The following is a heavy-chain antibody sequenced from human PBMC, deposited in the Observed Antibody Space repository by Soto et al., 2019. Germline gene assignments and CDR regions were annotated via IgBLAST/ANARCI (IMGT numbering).Heavy chain of an antibody. CDR2: IYDSGST. D-gene: IGHD6-6*01. CDR1: GDSISRGGYS. Sequence: TLSLTCAVSGDSISRGGYSWTWIRQPPGKALEWIGNIYDSGSTSYNPSLKSRATISVDTSKNQFSLRLTSVTAADTAVYFCARGSSSYYDYGMDVWGQGTTVTVSS. J-gene: IGHJ6*02. CDR3: ARGSSSYYDYGMDV. V-gene: IGHV4-30-2*01.